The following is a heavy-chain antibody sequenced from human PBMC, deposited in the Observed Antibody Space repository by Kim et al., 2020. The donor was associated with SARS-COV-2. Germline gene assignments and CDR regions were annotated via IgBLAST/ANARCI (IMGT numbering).Heavy chain of an antibody. D-gene: IGHD2-21*02. V-gene: IGHV3-48*02. CDR2: ISSSSSTI. CDR3: ARGDPGYCGGDCYLPSFLVAVGYYYGMDV. Sequence: GGSLRLSCAASGFTFSSYSMNWVRQAPGKGLEWVSYISSSSSTIYYADSVKGRFTISRDNAKNSLYLQMNSLRDEDTAVYYCARGDPGYCGGDCYLPSFLVAVGYYYGMDVWGQGTTVTVSS. CDR1: GFTFSSYS. J-gene: IGHJ6*02.